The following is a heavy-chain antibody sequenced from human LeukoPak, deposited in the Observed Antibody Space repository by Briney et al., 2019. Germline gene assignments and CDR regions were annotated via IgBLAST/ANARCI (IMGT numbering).Heavy chain of an antibody. J-gene: IGHJ4*02. CDR1: VVSISSSYFY. D-gene: IGHD3/OR15-3a*01. V-gene: IGHV4-39*01. CDR3: ARQTGSGLFILP. Sequence: SETLSLTCTVSVVSISSSYFYCGSVRQPPGMGLEWIGSIYYTGNTYYNASLKSQVSISIDTSKNQFSLKLTSVTAADTAVYYCARQTGSGLFILPGGQGTLVTVSS. CDR2: IYYTGNT.